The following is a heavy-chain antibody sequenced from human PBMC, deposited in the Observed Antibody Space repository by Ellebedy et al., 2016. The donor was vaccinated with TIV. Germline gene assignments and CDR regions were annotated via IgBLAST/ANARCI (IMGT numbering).Heavy chain of an antibody. J-gene: IGHJ4*02. Sequence: SETLSLXXAVYGGSFSGYYWSWIRQPPGKGLEWIGEINHSGSTYYKPSLKSRATISVDTSKNQFSLKLSSVTAADTAMYYCARVATGDWGQGTLVTVAS. D-gene: IGHD5-12*01. CDR1: GGSFSGYY. V-gene: IGHV4-34*01. CDR3: ARVATGD. CDR2: INHSGST.